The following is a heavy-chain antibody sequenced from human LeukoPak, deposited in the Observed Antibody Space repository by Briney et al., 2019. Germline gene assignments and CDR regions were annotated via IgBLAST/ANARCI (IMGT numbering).Heavy chain of an antibody. J-gene: IGHJ4*02. D-gene: IGHD2-15*01. CDR3: ARVVGPRIFDY. V-gene: IGHV3-30*04. Sequence: GGSLRLSCAASGFTFSSYAMHWVRQAPGKGLEWVTIISYDGTNKYYADSVKGRFTISRDNSKNTLFLQMNSLRAEDTAVYYCARVVGPRIFDYWGQGTLVTVSS. CDR1: GFTFSSYA. CDR2: ISYDGTNK.